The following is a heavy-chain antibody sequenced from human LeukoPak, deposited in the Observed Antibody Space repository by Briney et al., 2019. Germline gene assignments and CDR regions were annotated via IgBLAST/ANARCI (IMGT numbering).Heavy chain of an antibody. V-gene: IGHV4-59*01. D-gene: IGHD5-24*01. Sequence: SETLSLTCTVSGGSISSYYWSWIRQPPGKGLEWIGYIYYSGSTNYNPSLKSRVTISVDTSKNQFSLKLISVTAADTAVYYCARDKTDGYNYYYGMDVWGQGTTVTVSS. J-gene: IGHJ6*02. CDR2: IYYSGST. CDR3: ARDKTDGYNYYYGMDV. CDR1: GGSISSYY.